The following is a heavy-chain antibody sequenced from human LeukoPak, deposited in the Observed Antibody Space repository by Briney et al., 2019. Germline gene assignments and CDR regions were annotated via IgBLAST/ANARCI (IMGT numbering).Heavy chain of an antibody. D-gene: IGHD6-19*01. Sequence: GGSLRLSCAASGFTFSSYSMNWVRQAPGKGLEWVSSISSTSSYIYYADSVKGRFTISRDNAKNSLYLQINSLRAEDTAVYYCARESSSGWYKGDWFDPWGQGTLVTVSS. CDR2: ISSTSSYI. CDR1: GFTFSSYS. J-gene: IGHJ5*02. CDR3: ARESSSGWYKGDWFDP. V-gene: IGHV3-21*01.